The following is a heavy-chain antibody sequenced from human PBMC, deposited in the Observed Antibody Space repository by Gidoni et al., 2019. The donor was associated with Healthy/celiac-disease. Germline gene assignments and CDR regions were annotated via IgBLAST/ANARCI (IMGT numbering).Heavy chain of an antibody. Sequence: EVQLLESGGGLVQPGGSLRLSCAASGFTYSSYAMSWVRQAPGKGLGWVSDISGSGGSTYYADSVKGRFTISRDNSKNTLYLQMNSLRAEDTAVYYCAKDRGYGYSNGYEGFDAFDIWGQGTMVTVSS. CDR2: ISGSGGST. CDR1: GFTYSSYA. CDR3: AKDRGYGYSNGYEGFDAFDI. V-gene: IGHV3-23*01. J-gene: IGHJ3*02. D-gene: IGHD5-18*01.